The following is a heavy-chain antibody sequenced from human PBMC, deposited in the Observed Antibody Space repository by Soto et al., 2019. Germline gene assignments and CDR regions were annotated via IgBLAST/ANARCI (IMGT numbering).Heavy chain of an antibody. Sequence: QVQLQQWGAGLLKPSETLSLTCADYAGSFSGYYWSWIRQPPGKGPEWIGQINHSGSTNYNPSLKSRVTISVGTSKNQFSLKLSSVTAADTAVYYCARRGLSKPKMVDWRQGTLVTVSS. CDR1: AGSFSGYY. J-gene: IGHJ4*02. V-gene: IGHV4-34*01. CDR2: INHSGST. D-gene: IGHD2-8*01. CDR3: ARRGLSKPKMVD.